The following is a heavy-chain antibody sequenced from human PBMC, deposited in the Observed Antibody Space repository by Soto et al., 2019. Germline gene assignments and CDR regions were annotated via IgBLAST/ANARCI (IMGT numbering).Heavy chain of an antibody. CDR1: GFSLSTSGVG. Sequence: QITLKESGPPLVKPTQTLTLTCTFSGFSLSTSGVGVGWIRQPPVKALEWLALIYWDDDKRYSPSLKSRLTITKDTSKNQVVLTMTNMEPVDTATYYCAHRRRYYDSSGYYYLDYWGQGTLVTVSS. J-gene: IGHJ4*02. V-gene: IGHV2-5*02. D-gene: IGHD3-22*01. CDR3: AHRRRYYDSSGYYYLDY. CDR2: IYWDDDK.